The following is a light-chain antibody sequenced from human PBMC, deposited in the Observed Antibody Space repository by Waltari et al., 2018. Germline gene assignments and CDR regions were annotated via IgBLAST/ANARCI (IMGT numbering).Light chain of an antibody. V-gene: IGKV4-1*01. J-gene: IGKJ4*01. CDR1: QRLLNVPNNDDF. Sequence: DIVMTQSPDSLAVSLGGRATIHCRPSQRLLNVPNNDDFLAWSQRKPGQPPKLLIFWASTRESGVPDRFSGGRSGSDFTLTITSLRPEDVALYFCQQYFSRPFSFGGGTK. CDR3: QQYFSRPFS. CDR2: WAS.